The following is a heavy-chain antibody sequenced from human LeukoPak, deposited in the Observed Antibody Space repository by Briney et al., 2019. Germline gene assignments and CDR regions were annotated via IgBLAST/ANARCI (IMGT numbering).Heavy chain of an antibody. CDR1: GYSFTSYW. J-gene: IGHJ4*02. CDR3: ARRPYYYDSSGYYLFDY. Sequence: GESLKISCKGSGYSFTSYWIGWVRQMPGKGLEWMGIIYPDDSDTRYSPSFQGQVTISADKSISTAYLQWSSLKASDTAMYYCARRPYYYDSSGYYLFDYWGQGALVTVSS. CDR2: IYPDDSDT. V-gene: IGHV5-51*01. D-gene: IGHD3-22*01.